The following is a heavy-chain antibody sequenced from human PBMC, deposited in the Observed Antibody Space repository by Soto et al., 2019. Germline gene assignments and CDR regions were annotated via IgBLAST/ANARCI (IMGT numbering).Heavy chain of an antibody. CDR3: ARGRASGSYYLLDY. CDR1: GDTFTTYD. D-gene: IGHD3-10*01. J-gene: IGHJ4*02. V-gene: IGHV1-8*01. CDR2: INPNSGNI. Sequence: ASVKVSCKASGDTFTTYDINWVRQATGHGREWTGWINPNSGNIGYAQRFQGRVTMTRDTAIRTAYMEVSSLRSDDTAVYYCARGRASGSYYLLDYWGQGTLVTVSS.